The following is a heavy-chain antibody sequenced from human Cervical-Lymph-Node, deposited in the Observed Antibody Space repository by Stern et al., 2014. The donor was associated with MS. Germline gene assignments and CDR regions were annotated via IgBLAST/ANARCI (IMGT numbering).Heavy chain of an antibody. CDR2: IYWDGDK. CDR1: GFSLSTSGVG. V-gene: IGHV2-5*02. D-gene: IGHD3-22*01. CDR3: ARGEYYFDSSGYYGYYYGMDV. Sequence: QVTLRESGPTLVKPTQTLTLTCTFSGFSLSTSGVGVAWIRQPPGKALEWLALIYWDGDKRYSPSLKSRLTITKDTSKNQVVLTMTNMDPVDTATYYCARGEYYFDSSGYYGYYYGMDVWGQGTTVTVSS. J-gene: IGHJ6*02.